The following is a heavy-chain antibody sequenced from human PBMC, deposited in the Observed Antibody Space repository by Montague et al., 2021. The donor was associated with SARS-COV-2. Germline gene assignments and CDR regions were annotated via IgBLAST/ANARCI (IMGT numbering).Heavy chain of an antibody. Sequence: PALVKPTQTLTLTCTFSGFSLSTGGMCVSWIRQPPGKALEWLALIDWDDDKYYSTSLKTRLTISKDTSKNQVVLTMTNMDPVDTATYYCARMEAAAVGIGSDQDGVMDVWGQGTTVTVSS. J-gene: IGHJ6*02. CDR2: IDWDDDK. CDR3: ARMEAAAVGIGSDQDGVMDV. CDR1: GFSLSTGGMC. D-gene: IGHD6-25*01. V-gene: IGHV2-70*01.